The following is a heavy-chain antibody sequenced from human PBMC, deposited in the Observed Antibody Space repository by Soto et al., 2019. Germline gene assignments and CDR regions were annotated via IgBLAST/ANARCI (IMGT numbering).Heavy chain of an antibody. D-gene: IGHD5-18*01. CDR1: GGSISSSSYY. V-gene: IGHV4-39*01. J-gene: IGHJ6*02. Sequence: QLQLQESGPGLVKPSETLSLTCTVSGGSISSSSYYWGWIRQPPGKGLEWIGSIYYSGSTYYNPSLKSRVNISVDTSKNQFSLKLSSVTAADTAVYYCARQFLFGVTLWLRGGMDVWGQGTTVTVSS. CDR3: ARQFLFGVTLWLRGGMDV. CDR2: IYYSGST.